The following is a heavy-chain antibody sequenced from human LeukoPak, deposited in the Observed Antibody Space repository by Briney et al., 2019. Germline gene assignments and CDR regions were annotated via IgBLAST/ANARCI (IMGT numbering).Heavy chain of an antibody. Sequence: GGSLRLSCAASGFTVSSNYMTWVRQAPGKGLEWVSVIYRGGSTCYADSVKGRFTISRDNSKNTLYLQMNSLRAEDTAVYYCARGGDCSGASCYLFWGQGTLVTVSS. CDR3: ARGGDCSGASCYLF. CDR1: GFTVSSNY. J-gene: IGHJ4*02. CDR2: IYRGGST. V-gene: IGHV3-53*01. D-gene: IGHD2-15*01.